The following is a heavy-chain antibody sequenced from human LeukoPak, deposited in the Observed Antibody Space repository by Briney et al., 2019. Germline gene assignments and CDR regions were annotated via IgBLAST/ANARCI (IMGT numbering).Heavy chain of an antibody. V-gene: IGHV1-46*01. J-gene: IGHJ5*02. CDR2: INPSGGST. Sequence: ASVKVSCKASGYTFTSYCMHWVRQAPGQGLEWMGIINPSGGSTSYAQKFQGRVTMTRDTSTSTVYMELSSLRSEDTAVYYCARVSVTSGYAEDWFDPRGQGTLVTVSS. CDR1: GYTFTSYC. CDR3: ARVSVTSGYAEDWFDP. D-gene: IGHD5-12*01.